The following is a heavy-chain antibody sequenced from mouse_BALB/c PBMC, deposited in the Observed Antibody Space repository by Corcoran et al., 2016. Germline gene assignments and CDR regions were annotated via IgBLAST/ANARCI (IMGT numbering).Heavy chain of an antibody. CDR3: ANWDWYFDV. V-gene: IGHV14-3*02. CDR2: IDPANGNT. CDR1: GFNIKDTY. Sequence: EVQLQQSGAELVKPGASVKLYCTASGFNIKDTYMHWVKQRPEQGLEWIGRIDPANGNTKYDPKFQGKATITADTSSNTAYMQLSSLTSEDTAVYYCANWDWYFDVCGAGTTVTVSS. D-gene: IGHD4-1*01. J-gene: IGHJ1*01.